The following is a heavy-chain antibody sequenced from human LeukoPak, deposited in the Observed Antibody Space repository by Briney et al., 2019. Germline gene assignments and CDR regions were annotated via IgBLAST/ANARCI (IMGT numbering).Heavy chain of an antibody. Sequence: GGSLRLSCAACGFTFSIYAMHWVRQAQGKGLEYVSAISSNGGSTYYANSVKGRFTISRDNSKNTLYLQMGSLRAEDMAVYYCARGGLRFYYYGMDVWGQGTTVTVSS. D-gene: IGHD3-3*01. CDR1: GFTFSIYA. J-gene: IGHJ6*02. V-gene: IGHV3-64*01. CDR3: ARGGLRFYYYGMDV. CDR2: ISSNGGST.